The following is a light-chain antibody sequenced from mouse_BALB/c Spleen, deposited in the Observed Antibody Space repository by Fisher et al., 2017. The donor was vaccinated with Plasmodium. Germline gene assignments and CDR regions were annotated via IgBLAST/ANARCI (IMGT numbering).Light chain of an antibody. V-gene: IGKV5-45*01. Sequence: DIVMTQTTATLSVTPGDRVSLSCRASQRISNNLHWYQQKSHESPRLLITYASQSISGIPSRFSGSGSGTDFTLSINSVETEDFGIYFCQQSNSWPYTFGGGTKLDMK. CDR1: QRISNN. CDR2: YAS. CDR3: QQSNSWPYT. J-gene: IGKJ2*01.